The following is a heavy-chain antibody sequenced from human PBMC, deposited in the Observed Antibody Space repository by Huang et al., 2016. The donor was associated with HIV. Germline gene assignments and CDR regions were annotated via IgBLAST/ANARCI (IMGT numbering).Heavy chain of an antibody. V-gene: IGHV3-48*01. D-gene: IGHD3-9*01. CDR2: NRIDNGVT. CDR3: ARGKYDVLTGCDDTYYFDH. CDR1: GFTFGAFS. Sequence: EVQLVESGGRLVRPGGSLRLSCAASGFTFGAFSMTWLRQAPGKWLAWISDNRIDNGVTYYADSVKGRFTNSRDTAKNALYLQMNSLRVEDTGVYYCARGKYDVLTGCDDTYYFDHWGQGTVVTVSS. J-gene: IGHJ4*02.